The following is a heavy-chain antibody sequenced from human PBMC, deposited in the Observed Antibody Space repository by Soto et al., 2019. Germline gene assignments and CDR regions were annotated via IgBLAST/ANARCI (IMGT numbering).Heavy chain of an antibody. D-gene: IGHD3-10*01. J-gene: IGHJ4*02. CDR1: GFTFTNAW. CDR2: IQSKTDGATT. CDR3: TTSNYYESGTYPQAPFDY. V-gene: IGHV3-15*07. Sequence: EVHLLESGGGLVKPGGSLRLSCAASGFTFTNAWMTRLRQVPGKGLEWVGRIQSKTDGATTDHAAHVKGRFTISRDDSTNTLYLDMNSLKTEDTALYYCTTSNYYESGTYPQAPFDYWGPGTLVTVSS.